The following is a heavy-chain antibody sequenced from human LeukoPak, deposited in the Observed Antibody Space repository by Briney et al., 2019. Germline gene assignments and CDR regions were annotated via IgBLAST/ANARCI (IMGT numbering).Heavy chain of an antibody. CDR3: ARGSGSLDY. Sequence: PGGSLRLSCAASGFTFSSYWMSWVRQAPGKGLEWVANIKQDGSEKYYVDSVKGRFTISRDNANNSLFLQMNRLRAEDTAVYYCARGSGSLDYWGQGTLVTVSS. V-gene: IGHV3-7*01. CDR1: GFTFSSYW. J-gene: IGHJ4*02. CDR2: IKQDGSEK. D-gene: IGHD1-26*01.